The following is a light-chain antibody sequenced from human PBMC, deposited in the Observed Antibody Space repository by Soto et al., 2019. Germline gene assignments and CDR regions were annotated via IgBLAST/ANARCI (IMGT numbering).Light chain of an antibody. V-gene: IGLV2-8*01. Sequence: QSALTQPPSASGSPGQSVTISCTGTSSDVGGYNYLSWYQQHPGKAPKLMIYEVSKRHSGVPDRFSGSKSGNTASLTVSGLQDEDEADYYCSSYAGSNSVVFGGGTKLTVL. CDR2: EVS. CDR3: SSYAGSNSVV. CDR1: SSDVGGYNY. J-gene: IGLJ2*01.